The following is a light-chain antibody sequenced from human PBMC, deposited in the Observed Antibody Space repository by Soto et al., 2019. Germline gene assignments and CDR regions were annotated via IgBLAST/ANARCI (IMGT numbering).Light chain of an antibody. CDR2: EVT. Sequence: QSALTQPASASGSPGQSITISCTGTSSDIGSYDLVSWYQQHPGTAPKLIIYEVTKRPSGVSTRFSGSKSGNTASLTISGLQAVDEADYYCCSFADFTYVFGTGTKLTVL. J-gene: IGLJ1*01. CDR3: CSFADFTYV. CDR1: SSDIGSYDL. V-gene: IGLV2-23*02.